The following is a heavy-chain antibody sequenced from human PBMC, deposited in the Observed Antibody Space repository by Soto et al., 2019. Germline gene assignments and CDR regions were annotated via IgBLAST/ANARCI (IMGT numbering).Heavy chain of an antibody. J-gene: IGHJ5*02. CDR2: ISPKNGNT. CDR1: GYSLSTYD. V-gene: IGHV1-18*04. Sequence: EASVKVSCKASGYSLSTYDISWLRQAPGQGPEWMGRISPKNGNTNYAQNFQDRVTMTADTSSSTAYMELRGLRSDDTAKYYCGTSYDSGFDPWGQGTLVTVS. CDR3: GTSYDSGFDP. D-gene: IGHD1-1*01.